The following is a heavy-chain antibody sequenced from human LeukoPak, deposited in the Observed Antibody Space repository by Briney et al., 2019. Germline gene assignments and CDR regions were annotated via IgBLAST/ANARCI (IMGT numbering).Heavy chain of an antibody. J-gene: IGHJ5*02. CDR3: ARRSYDSSGYSWFDP. CDR2: MNPNSGNT. D-gene: IGHD3-22*01. Sequence: ASVKVSCKASGYTFTSYDINWVRQATGQGLEWMGWMNPNSGNTGYAQKFQGRVTMTRNTSISTAYMELSSLRSEDTAVYYCARRSYDSSGYSWFDPWGQGTLVTVSS. V-gene: IGHV1-8*01. CDR1: GYTFTSYD.